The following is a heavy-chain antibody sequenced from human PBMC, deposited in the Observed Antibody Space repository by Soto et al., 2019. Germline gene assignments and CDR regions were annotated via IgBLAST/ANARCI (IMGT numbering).Heavy chain of an antibody. CDR3: ATDLGSYLQVDAFDI. CDR1: GYTLTHLF. Sequence: ASAQVSFKVSGYTLTHLFMHWVRQAPGKGLEWMGGFDPEDGETIYAQKFQGRVTMTEDTSTDTAYMELSSLRSEDTAVYYCATDLGSYLQVDAFDIWGQGTMVTVSS. V-gene: IGHV1-24*01. CDR2: FDPEDGET. J-gene: IGHJ3*02. D-gene: IGHD1-26*01.